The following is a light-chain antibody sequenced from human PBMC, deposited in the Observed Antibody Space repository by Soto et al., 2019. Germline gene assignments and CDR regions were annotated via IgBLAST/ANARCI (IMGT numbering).Light chain of an antibody. CDR1: QSISSY. Sequence: DIQMTQSPSSLSASVGDRVTIACRASQSISSYLNWYQHKPGKAPKLLIYAASSLQSGVPSRCSCSGSGTDFILSISSLQPEDFATYYCQQSYSTLLTFGQGTQMEIK. CDR3: QQSYSTLLT. V-gene: IGKV1-39*01. J-gene: IGKJ1*01. CDR2: AAS.